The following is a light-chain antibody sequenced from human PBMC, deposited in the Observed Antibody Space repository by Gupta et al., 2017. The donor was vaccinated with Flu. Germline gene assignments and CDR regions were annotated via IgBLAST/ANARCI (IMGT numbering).Light chain of an antibody. CDR1: QSISGY. CDR3: QQSYSTPRWT. Sequence: DRVTITCRASQSISGYLNWYQQKPGKAPNLLIYGASSLHRGVPSRFSGTGSGTDYTLTISSLQPEDFATYFCQQSYSTPRWTFGQGTKVEIK. CDR2: GAS. J-gene: IGKJ1*01. V-gene: IGKV1-39*01.